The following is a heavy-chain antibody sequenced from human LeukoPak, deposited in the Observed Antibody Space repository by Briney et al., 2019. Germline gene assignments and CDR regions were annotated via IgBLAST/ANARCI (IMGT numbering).Heavy chain of an antibody. Sequence: ASVKVSCKASGYTFTSYAMNWVRQAPGQGLEWMGWINTNTGNPTYAQGFTGRFVFSLDTSVSTAYLQISSLKAEDTAVYYCARDLKGLYYYGSGSYPFDYWGQGTLVTVSS. CDR1: GYTFTSYA. CDR2: INTNTGNP. V-gene: IGHV7-4-1*02. J-gene: IGHJ4*02. CDR3: ARDLKGLYYYGSGSYPFDY. D-gene: IGHD3-10*01.